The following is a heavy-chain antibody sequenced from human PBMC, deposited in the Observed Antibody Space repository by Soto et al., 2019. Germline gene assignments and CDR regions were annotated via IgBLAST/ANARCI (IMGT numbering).Heavy chain of an antibody. J-gene: IGHJ5*02. D-gene: IGHD2-2*01. CDR2: IIPIFGTA. CDR1: GGTFSSYA. Sequence: GASVKVSCKASGGTFSSYAISWVLQAPGQGLEWMGGIIPIFGTANYAQKFQGRVTITADESTSTAYMELSSLRSEDTAVYYCTASNYCSSTSCYRGRWFDPWGQGTLVTVSS. V-gene: IGHV1-69*13. CDR3: TASNYCSSTSCYRGRWFDP.